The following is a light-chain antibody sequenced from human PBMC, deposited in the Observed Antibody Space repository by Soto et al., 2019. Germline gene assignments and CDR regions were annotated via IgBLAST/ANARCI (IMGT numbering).Light chain of an antibody. V-gene: IGLV2-14*01. CDR3: SSYTGSSTLAVV. CDR2: EVS. Sequence: QSALTQPASVSGSPGQSITISCTGTSSDVGGYNYVSWYQQHPGKAPKLMIYEVSNRPSGVSNRFSGSKSDNTASLTISGLQAEDEADYYCSSYTGSSTLAVVFGGGTKLTVL. J-gene: IGLJ2*01. CDR1: SSDVGGYNY.